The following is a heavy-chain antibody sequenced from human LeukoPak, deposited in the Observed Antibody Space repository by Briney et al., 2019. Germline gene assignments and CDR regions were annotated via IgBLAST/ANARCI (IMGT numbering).Heavy chain of an antibody. CDR3: ASNDYVWGSYRTDNWFDP. CDR2: ISSSSSYI. J-gene: IGHJ5*02. V-gene: IGHV3-21*01. D-gene: IGHD3-16*02. Sequence: GGSLRLSCAASGFTFSSYSMNWVRQAPGKGLEWVSSISSSSSYIYYADSVKGRFTISRDNAKNSLYLQMNSLRAEDTAVYYCASNDYVWGSYRTDNWFDPWGQGTLVTVSS. CDR1: GFTFSSYS.